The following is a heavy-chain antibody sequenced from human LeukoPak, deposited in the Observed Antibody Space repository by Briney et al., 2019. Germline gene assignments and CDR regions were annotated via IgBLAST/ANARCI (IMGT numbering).Heavy chain of an antibody. J-gene: IGHJ4*02. V-gene: IGHV3-30*01. Sequence: GRSLRLSCAASGFTFSSYAMHWVRQAPGKGLEWVAVVSYDGSNKYYADSVKGRFTISRDNSKNTLYLQMNSLRAADTAVYYCARDAGATAYWGQGALVTVSS. CDR3: ARDAGATAY. CDR1: GFTFSSYA. D-gene: IGHD4/OR15-4a*01. CDR2: VSYDGSNK.